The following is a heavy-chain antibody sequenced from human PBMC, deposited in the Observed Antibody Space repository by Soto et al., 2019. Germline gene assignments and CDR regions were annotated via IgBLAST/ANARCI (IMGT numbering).Heavy chain of an antibody. J-gene: IGHJ4*02. CDR3: ARGGVVVPADPPRRRSWKRMGFDY. CDR1: GFTFSSYG. D-gene: IGHD2-2*01. CDR2: IWYDGSNK. V-gene: IGHV3-33*01. Sequence: PGGSLRLSCAASGFTFSSYGMHWVRQAPGKGLEWVAVIWYDGSNKYYADSVKGRFTISRDNSKNTLYLQMNSLRAEDTAVYYCARGGVVVPADPPRRRSWKRMGFDYWGQGTLVTVSS.